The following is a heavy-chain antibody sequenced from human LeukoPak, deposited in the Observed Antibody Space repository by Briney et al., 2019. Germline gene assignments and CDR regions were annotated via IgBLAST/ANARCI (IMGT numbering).Heavy chain of an antibody. V-gene: IGHV3-21*01. D-gene: IGHD2/OR15-2a*01. J-gene: IGHJ5*02. CDR1: GFTFSNYS. Sequence: GGSLRLFCAASGFTFSNYSMNWVRQAPGKGLEWVSSISSSSSYIYYADSVKGRFTISRDNAKNSLYLQMNSLRAEDTAVYYCAGLLPPFDPWGQGTLVTVSS. CDR2: ISSSSSYI. CDR3: AGLLPPFDP.